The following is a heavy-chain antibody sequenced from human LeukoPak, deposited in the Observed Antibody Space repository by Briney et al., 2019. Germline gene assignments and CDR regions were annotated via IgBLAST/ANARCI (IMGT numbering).Heavy chain of an antibody. CDR2: ISYDGSNK. V-gene: IGHV3-30*14. CDR1: GFTFSSYA. Sequence: GGSLRLSCAASGFTFSSYAMHWVRQAPGKGLEWVAVISYDGSNKYYADSVKGRFTISRDNSKNTLYLQMNSLRAEDTAVYYCAGSGSYGAFDIWGQGTMVTVSS. J-gene: IGHJ3*02. CDR3: AGSGSYGAFDI. D-gene: IGHD1-26*01.